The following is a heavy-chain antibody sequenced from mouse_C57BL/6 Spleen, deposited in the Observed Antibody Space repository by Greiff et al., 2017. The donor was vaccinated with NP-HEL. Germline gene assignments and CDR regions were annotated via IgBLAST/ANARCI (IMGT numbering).Heavy chain of an antibody. CDR3: ARGKMPYAMDY. J-gene: IGHJ4*01. CDR1: GYTFTDYY. CDR2: INPNNGGT. V-gene: IGHV1-26*01. Sequence: VQLQQSGPELVKPGASVKISCKASGYTFTDYYMNWVKQSHGKSLEWIGDINPNNGGTSYNQKFKGKATLTVDKSSSTAYMELRSLTSEDSAVYYCARGKMPYAMDYWGQGTSVTVSS.